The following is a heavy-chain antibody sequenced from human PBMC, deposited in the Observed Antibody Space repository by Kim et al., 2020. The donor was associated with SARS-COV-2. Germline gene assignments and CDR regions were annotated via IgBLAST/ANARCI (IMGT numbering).Heavy chain of an antibody. CDR2: IYYSGSA. J-gene: IGHJ4*02. CDR1: GGSINYY. Sequence: SETLSLTCTVSGGSINYYWSWIRQPPGKGLEWIGCIYYSGSADYNPSLKSRATISVDMFKKQFYLKLSSVTAVDTAVYFCARGEQWQDFDFWGQGTLVTVFS. CDR3: ARGEQWQDFDF. D-gene: IGHD6-19*01. V-gene: IGHV4-59*13.